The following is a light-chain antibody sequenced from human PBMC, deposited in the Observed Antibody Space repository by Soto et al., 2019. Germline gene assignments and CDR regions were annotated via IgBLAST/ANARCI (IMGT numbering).Light chain of an antibody. CDR1: QGISTC. V-gene: IGKV1-9*01. CDR3: QHLNGYPRT. J-gene: IGKJ1*01. Sequence: DIQLTQSPSFLSASVGDRVTITCRASQGISTCLAWYQQEPGKAPKLLIYAASTLQSGVPSRFGGSGSGTEFTLTISSLQPEDFATYYCQHLNGYPRTFGQGTKVEIK. CDR2: AAS.